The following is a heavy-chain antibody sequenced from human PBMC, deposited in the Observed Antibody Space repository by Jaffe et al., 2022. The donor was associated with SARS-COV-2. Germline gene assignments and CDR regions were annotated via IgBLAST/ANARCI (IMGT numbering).Heavy chain of an antibody. Sequence: QVQLVESGGGVDQPGRSLRLSCAASGFTFSSYALHWVRQAPGKGLKWVAVISYDGSNKYYADSVKGRFTISRDNSKNTLYLQMNSLRPDDTAVYYCAREGRLDTSMDAYYYSMDVWGKGATVTVSS. CDR1: GFTFSSYA. V-gene: IGHV3-30*04. CDR3: AREGRLDTSMDAYYYSMDV. D-gene: IGHD5-18*01. CDR2: ISYDGSNK. J-gene: IGHJ6*03.